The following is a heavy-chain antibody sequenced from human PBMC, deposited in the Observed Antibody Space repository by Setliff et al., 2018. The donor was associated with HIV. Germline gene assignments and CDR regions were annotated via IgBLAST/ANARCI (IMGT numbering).Heavy chain of an antibody. CDR2: INPNSGGT. V-gene: IGHV1-2*02. CDR1: GYTFTDYY. J-gene: IGHJ3*02. D-gene: IGHD2-21*01. Sequence: ASVKVSCKASGYTFTDYYMHWVRQAPGQGLEWMGWINPNSGGTKSAQALQGRVTMTRDTSINTAYMDLSRLRSDDTAIYYCARDKLEETAESLWGPMKNDAFDIWGPGTLVTVSS. CDR3: ARDKLEETAESLWGPMKNDAFDI.